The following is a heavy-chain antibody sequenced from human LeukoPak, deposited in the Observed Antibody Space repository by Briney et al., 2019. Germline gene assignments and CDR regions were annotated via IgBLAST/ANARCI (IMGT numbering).Heavy chain of an antibody. CDR3: ARTNVLLWFGELLYNWFDP. D-gene: IGHD3-10*01. V-gene: IGHV1-2*02. CDR1: GYTFTGYY. CDR2: INPNSGGT. Sequence: ASVKVSCKAFGYTFTGYYMHWVRQAPGQGLEWMGWINPNSGGTNYAQKFQGRVTMTRDTSISTAYMELSRLRSDDTAVYYCARTNVLLWFGELLYNWFDPWGQGTLVTVSS. J-gene: IGHJ5*02.